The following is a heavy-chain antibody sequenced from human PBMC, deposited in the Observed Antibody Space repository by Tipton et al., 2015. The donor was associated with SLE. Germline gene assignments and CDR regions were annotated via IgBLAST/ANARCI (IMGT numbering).Heavy chain of an antibody. CDR3: ARKAAVWKDAFDI. D-gene: IGHD3-16*01. CDR2: IYFTGNS. J-gene: IGHJ3*02. CDR1: GYSVSTSNW. V-gene: IGHV4-28*06. Sequence: TLSLTCTVSGYSVSTSNWWVWIRQPPGKGLEWIGYIYFTGNSNYNPSLKSRVSMSIDTSKNQFSLKLSSVTALDTASYYCARKAAVWKDAFDIWGQGTMVTVSA.